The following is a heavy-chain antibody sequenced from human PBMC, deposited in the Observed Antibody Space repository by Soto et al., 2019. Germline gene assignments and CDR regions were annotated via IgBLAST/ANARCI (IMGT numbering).Heavy chain of an antibody. J-gene: IGHJ6*02. D-gene: IGHD6-13*01. V-gene: IGHV1-2*02. Sequence: ASVKVSCKASGYTFTGYYMHWVRQAPGQGLAWMGWINPNSGGTNYAQKFQGRVTITRDTSISTAYMELSRLRSDDTAVYYCARSSEWQQLVPSSYYYGMDVWGQGTTVTVSS. CDR3: ARSSEWQQLVPSSYYYGMDV. CDR1: GYTFTGYY. CDR2: INPNSGGT.